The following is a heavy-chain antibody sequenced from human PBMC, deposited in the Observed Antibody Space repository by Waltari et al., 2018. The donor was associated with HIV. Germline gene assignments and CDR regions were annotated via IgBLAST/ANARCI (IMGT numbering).Heavy chain of an antibody. CDR3: ERVYSYGYFDY. J-gene: IGHJ4*02. V-gene: IGHV3-53*01. D-gene: IGHD5-18*01. Sequence: EVQLVESGGGLIQPGGSLRLSCAASGFTVSSSFISWVLQAPGKGLEWVSVIYNAGRTYYAESVRGLFTISRDTSKNTVSLQMKSLRADDTAVYYCERVYSYGYFDYWGQGTLVTVSS. CDR1: GFTVSSSF. CDR2: IYNAGRT.